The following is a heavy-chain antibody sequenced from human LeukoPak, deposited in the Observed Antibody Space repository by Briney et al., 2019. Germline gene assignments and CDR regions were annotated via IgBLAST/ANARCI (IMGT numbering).Heavy chain of an antibody. CDR1: GFILSSSE. Sequence: PGGSLRLSCVASGFILSSSEMNWVRQAPGKGLEWVAVISYDGSNKYYADSVKGRFTISRDNSKNTLYLQMNSLRAEDTAVYYCAKDRASGGSGDGRDSWGQGTLVTVSS. D-gene: IGHD2-15*01. CDR3: AKDRASGGSGDGRDS. J-gene: IGHJ4*02. CDR2: ISYDGSNK. V-gene: IGHV3-30*18.